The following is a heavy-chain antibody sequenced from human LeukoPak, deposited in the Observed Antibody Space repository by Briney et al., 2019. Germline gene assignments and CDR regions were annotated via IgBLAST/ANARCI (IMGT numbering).Heavy chain of an antibody. CDR2: MYDSGST. V-gene: IGHV4-4*02. CDR3: ARGAQLAPNGVGFDY. J-gene: IGHJ4*02. Sequence: PSQTLSLTCAVSGVSISSGNWWSWVRQPPVKGLEWIGEMYDSGSTNYNPSLKSRVTISIDKSKNQFSLKLSSVTAADTAVYYCARGAQLAPNGVGFDYWGQGALVTVSS. D-gene: IGHD6-13*01. CDR1: GVSISSGNW.